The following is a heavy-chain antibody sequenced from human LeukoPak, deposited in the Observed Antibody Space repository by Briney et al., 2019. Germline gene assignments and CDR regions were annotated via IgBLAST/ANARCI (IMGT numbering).Heavy chain of an antibody. D-gene: IGHD3-16*02. J-gene: IGHJ4*02. CDR3: ASGITFGGVIVN. CDR2: INHSGST. V-gene: IGHV4-34*01. Sequence: SETLSLTCAVYGGSFSGYYWSWIRQPPGKGLEWIGEINHSGSTNYNPSLKSRVTISVDTSKNQFSLKLSSVTAADTAVYYCASGITFGGVIVNWGQGTLATVSS. CDR1: GGSFSGYY.